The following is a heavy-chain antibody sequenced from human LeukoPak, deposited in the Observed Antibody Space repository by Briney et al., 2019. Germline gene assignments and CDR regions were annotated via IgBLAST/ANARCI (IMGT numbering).Heavy chain of an antibody. CDR1: GFTFNSYW. J-gene: IGHJ4*02. CDR3: ARTARSGGYWRDFDY. Sequence: PGGSLRLSCAASGFTFNSYWMHWVRQAPGKGLVWVSRINSDGSTTTYADSMKGRFTISRDNAENTLYLQVNSLRAEDTAVYYCARTARSGGYWRDFDYWGQGTLVTVSS. V-gene: IGHV3-74*01. CDR2: INSDGSTT. D-gene: IGHD3-22*01.